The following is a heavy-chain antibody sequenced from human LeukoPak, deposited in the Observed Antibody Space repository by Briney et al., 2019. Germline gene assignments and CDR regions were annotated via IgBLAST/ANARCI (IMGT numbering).Heavy chain of an antibody. D-gene: IGHD1-14*01. CDR2: INHSGST. J-gene: IGHJ4*02. Sequence: SETLSLTCAVYGGSFSGYYWSWIRQPPGKGLEWIGEINHSGSTNYNPSLKSRVTISVDTSKNQFSLKLSSVTAADTAVYYCARHSGSNRKPLLDYWGQGTLVTVSS. CDR1: GGSFSGYY. V-gene: IGHV4-34*01. CDR3: ARHSGSNRKPLLDY.